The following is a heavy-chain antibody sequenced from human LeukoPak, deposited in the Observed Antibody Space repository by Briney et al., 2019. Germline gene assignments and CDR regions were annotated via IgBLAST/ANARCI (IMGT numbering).Heavy chain of an antibody. CDR3: AKDYCGGDCYSGWYFDL. CDR1: GFTFDDYA. D-gene: IGHD2-21*02. CDR2: ISYNSDTI. J-gene: IGHJ2*01. V-gene: IGHV3-9*01. Sequence: PGGSLRLSCAASGFTFDDYAMHWVRQAPGKGLEWVSGISYNSDTIAYADSVKGRFTISRDNAKNSLYLQMNSLRAEDKALYYCAKDYCGGDCYSGWYFDLWGRGTLVTVSS.